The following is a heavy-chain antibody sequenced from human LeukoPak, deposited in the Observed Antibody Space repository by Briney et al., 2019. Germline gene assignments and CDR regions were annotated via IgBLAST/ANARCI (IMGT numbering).Heavy chain of an antibody. D-gene: IGHD3-22*01. CDR2: IGTAGDT. Sequence: GGSLRLSCAASGFTFSSYDMHWVRQATGKGLEWVSAIGTAGDTYYPGSVKGRFTISRDNAKNSLYLQMNSLRAEDTAVYYCARELDGSGYSDDAFDIWGQGTMVTVSS. CDR3: ARELDGSGYSDDAFDI. J-gene: IGHJ3*02. V-gene: IGHV3-13*01. CDR1: GFTFSSYD.